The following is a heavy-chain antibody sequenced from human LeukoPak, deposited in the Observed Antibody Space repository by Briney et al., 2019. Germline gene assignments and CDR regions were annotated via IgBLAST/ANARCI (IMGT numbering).Heavy chain of an antibody. CDR3: AKEGMITFGGVIAAVDY. CDR1: GFTFSSYA. D-gene: IGHD3-16*02. Sequence: GGSLRLSCAASGFTFSSYAMHWVRQAPGKGLEWVAVISYDGSNKYYADSVKGRFTISRDNSKNTLYLQMNSLRAEDTAVYYCAKEGMITFGGVIAAVDYWGQGTLVTVSS. J-gene: IGHJ4*02. V-gene: IGHV3-30*07. CDR2: ISYDGSNK.